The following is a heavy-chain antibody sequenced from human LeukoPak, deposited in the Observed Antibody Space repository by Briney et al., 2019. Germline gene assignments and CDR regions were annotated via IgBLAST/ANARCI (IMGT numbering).Heavy chain of an antibody. V-gene: IGHV5-51*01. Sequence: ESLKISCKGSGYSFTSYWIGWVRQMPGKGLEWMGIIYPGDSDTRYSPSFQGQVTISADKSISTAYLQWSSLKASDTAMYYCARDEEVATQSPEAFDIWGQGTMVTVSS. CDR2: IYPGDSDT. CDR1: GYSFTSYW. J-gene: IGHJ3*02. D-gene: IGHD5-24*01. CDR3: ARDEEVATQSPEAFDI.